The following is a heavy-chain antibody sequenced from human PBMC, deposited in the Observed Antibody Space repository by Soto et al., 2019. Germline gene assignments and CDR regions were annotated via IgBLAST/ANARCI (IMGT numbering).Heavy chain of an antibody. Sequence: QVQLQESGPGLVKPWETLSLTCTVSGGSMTNYHWSWIRQPPGKGLEWIGYIYNSGSPSYNPSLKSRVTLLPDTSKNQFSLRLSSVPAADTAVYYCARHLRGSDFRGSWGFDFWGQGTLVTVSS. V-gene: IGHV4-59*08. J-gene: IGHJ4*02. D-gene: IGHD5-12*01. CDR1: GGSMTNYH. CDR2: IYNSGSP. CDR3: ARHLRGSDFRGSWGFDF.